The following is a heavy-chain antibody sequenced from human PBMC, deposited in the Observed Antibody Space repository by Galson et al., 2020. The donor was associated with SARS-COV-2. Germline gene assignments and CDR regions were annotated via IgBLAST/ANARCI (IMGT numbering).Heavy chain of an antibody. CDR3: TRELTYYDFLSGYYHGWFDP. Sequence: GESLKISCTASGFTLGATSMSWFRQAPGKGLEWVGFTRSKTYGGTTEYAASVKGRFTISRDEFKSIAYLQMNSLKTEDTAVYYCTRELTYYDFLSGYYHGWFDPWGQGTLVTVSS. J-gene: IGHJ5*02. V-gene: IGHV3-49*03. D-gene: IGHD3-3*01. CDR1: GFTLGATS. CDR2: TRSKTYGGTT.